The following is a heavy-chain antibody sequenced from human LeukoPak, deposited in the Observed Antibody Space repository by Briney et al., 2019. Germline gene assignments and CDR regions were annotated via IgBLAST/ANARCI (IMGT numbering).Heavy chain of an antibody. CDR1: GYSLNEIS. CDR2: FDPKVGDT. J-gene: IGHJ4*02. D-gene: IGHD5-18*01. CDR3: AGRPDTSTVAIFDY. V-gene: IGHV1-24*01. Sequence: ASLKASCKVSGYSLNEISLHWVRQIPGKGLEWMGGFDPKVGDTGYSPKFQGRVTMTEDTSTDTAYLELSSLTSDDTAVYFCAGRPDTSTVAIFDYWGQGTLVTISS.